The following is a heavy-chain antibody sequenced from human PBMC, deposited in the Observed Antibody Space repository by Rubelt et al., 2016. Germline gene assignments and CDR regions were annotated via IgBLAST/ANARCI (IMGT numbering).Heavy chain of an antibody. Sequence: SGFTFTTYGMHWVRQAPGKGLEWVALIRYDGHSEYFADSVKGRFTISRDNSKNKMYLQMNSLKSEDSAVYYCAKDFAVACGGECSSMGLDPTYYFGMDVWGQGTTVTVSS. J-gene: IGHJ6*02. CDR1: GFTFTTYG. V-gene: IGHV3-30*02. CDR2: IRYDGHSE. CDR3: AKDFAVACGGECSSMGLDPTYYFGMDV. D-gene: IGHD2-21*01.